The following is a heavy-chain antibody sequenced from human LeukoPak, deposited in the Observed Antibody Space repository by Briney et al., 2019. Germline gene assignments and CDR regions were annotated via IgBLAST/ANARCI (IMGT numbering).Heavy chain of an antibody. CDR3: AKVGWGSGWGDYYYYYMDV. V-gene: IGHV4-59*01. J-gene: IGHJ6*03. D-gene: IGHD6-19*01. Sequence: SETLSLTCTVSGGSITRYYWSWIRQPPGEGLEECGYIFYSGSTNYNPSLKSRVTISVDRSKNQFSLKLSSVTAADTAVYYCAKVGWGSGWGDYYYYYMDVWGKGTTVTVSS. CDR2: IFYSGST. CDR1: GGSITRYY.